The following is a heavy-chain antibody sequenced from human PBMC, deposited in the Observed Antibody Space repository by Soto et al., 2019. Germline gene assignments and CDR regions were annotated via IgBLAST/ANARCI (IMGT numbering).Heavy chain of an antibody. V-gene: IGHV3-33*01. CDR2: IWYDGTQK. J-gene: IGHJ4*02. Sequence: GGSLRLSCEASGFTFNTYSMHWVRQPPGKGLEWLAAIWYDGTQKYYADSVKGRFIISRDNSKKTLYLEMNSLRAEDTAVYYCARAGGATVTGLWHFDSWGQGTLVTVSS. CDR3: ARAGGATVTGLWHFDS. D-gene: IGHD4-17*01. CDR1: GFTFNTYS.